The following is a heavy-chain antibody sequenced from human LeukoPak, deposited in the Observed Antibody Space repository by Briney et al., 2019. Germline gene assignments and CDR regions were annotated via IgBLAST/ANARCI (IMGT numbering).Heavy chain of an antibody. V-gene: IGHV4-59*12. CDR2: IYYSGST. Sequence: PSETLSLTRTVSGGSISSYYWSWIRQPPGKGLEWIGSIYYSGSTYYNPSLKSRVTISVDTSKNQFSLKLSSVTAADTAVYYCAREEGAITMVRGVNFDYWGQGTLVTVSS. D-gene: IGHD3-10*01. CDR3: AREEGAITMVRGVNFDY. CDR1: GGSISSYY. J-gene: IGHJ4*02.